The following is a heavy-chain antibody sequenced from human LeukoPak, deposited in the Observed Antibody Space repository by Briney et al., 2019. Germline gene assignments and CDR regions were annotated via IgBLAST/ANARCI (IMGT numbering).Heavy chain of an antibody. V-gene: IGHV4-59*01. J-gene: IGHJ6*04. CDR3: ARDRSGTGMDV. CDR2: IYYSGST. Sequence: AETLSLTCTVSGGSISSYYWSWIRQPPGKGLEWIGYIYYSGSTNYNPSLKSRVTISVDTSKNQFSLKLSFVTAADTAVYYCARDRSGTGMDVWGKGTTVTVSS. CDR1: GGSISSYY.